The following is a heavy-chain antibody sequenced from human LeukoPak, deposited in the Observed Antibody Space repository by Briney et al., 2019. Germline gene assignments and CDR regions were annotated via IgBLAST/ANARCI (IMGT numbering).Heavy chain of an antibody. CDR3: ARESGYYDSSGYYNLYYYYGMDV. D-gene: IGHD3-22*01. J-gene: IGHJ6*02. Sequence: ASVKVSCKASGYTFTSYGISWVRQAPGQGLEWMGWISAYNGNTNYAQKLQGRVTMTTDTSTSTAYMELRSLRSDDTAVYYCARESGYYDSSGYYNLYYYYGMDVWGQGTTVTVSS. CDR1: GYTFTSYG. CDR2: ISAYNGNT. V-gene: IGHV1-18*01.